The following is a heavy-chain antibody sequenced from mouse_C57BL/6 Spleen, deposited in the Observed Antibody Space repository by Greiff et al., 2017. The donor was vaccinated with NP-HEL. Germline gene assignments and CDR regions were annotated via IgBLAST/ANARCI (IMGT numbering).Heavy chain of an antibody. Sequence: QVQLQQPGAELVKPGASVKMSCKASGYTFTSYWLTWVKQRPGQGLEWIGDIYPGSGSTNYNEKFKSKATLTVDTSSSTAYMQLSSLTSEDSAVYYCAIITTVVATDAYWGQGTLVTVSA. J-gene: IGHJ3*01. CDR2: IYPGSGST. V-gene: IGHV1-55*01. D-gene: IGHD1-1*01. CDR3: AIITTVVATDAY. CDR1: GYTFTSYW.